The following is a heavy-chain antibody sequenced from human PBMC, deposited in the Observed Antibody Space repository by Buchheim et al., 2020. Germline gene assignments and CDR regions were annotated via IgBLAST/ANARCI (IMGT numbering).Heavy chain of an antibody. D-gene: IGHD4-23*01. CDR2: IYSGGST. CDR1: GFTVSSNY. J-gene: IGHJ5*02. V-gene: IGHV3-53*01. CDR3: ASGADGGNPFSDSNWFDP. Sequence: EVQLVESGGGLIQPGGSLRLSCAASGFTVSSNYMSWVRQAPGKGLEWVSVIYSGGSTYYADSVKGRFTISRDNSKNTLYLLLNSLRAEDTAVYYCASGADGGNPFSDSNWFDPWGQGTL.